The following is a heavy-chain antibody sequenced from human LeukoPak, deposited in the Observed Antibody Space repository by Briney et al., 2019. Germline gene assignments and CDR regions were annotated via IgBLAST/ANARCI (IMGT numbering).Heavy chain of an antibody. D-gene: IGHD3-9*01. J-gene: IGHJ6*03. CDR3: ARVERYFDWSYQYYYMDV. CDR1: GFTFSSYE. CDR2: ITSVSSTI. Sequence: GGSLRLSCAASGFTFSSYEMNWVRQAPGKGLEWVSYITSVSSTIYYADSVKGRFTISRDNAKNSLYLQMNSPRAEDTAVYYCARVERYFDWSYQYYYMDVWGRGTTVTVSS. V-gene: IGHV3-48*04.